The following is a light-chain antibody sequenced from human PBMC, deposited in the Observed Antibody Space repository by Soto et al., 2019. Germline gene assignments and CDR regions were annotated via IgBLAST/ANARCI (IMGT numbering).Light chain of an antibody. Sequence: DLQMTQSPSTLSASVGDRVPITCPASQSISTWLAWYQQKPGKAPNLLIYKASHLENGVPSRFSGSGSGTEFTLTISSLQPGDFATYYCQHYNTYPWTFGQGTMV. CDR2: KAS. CDR3: QHYNTYPWT. CDR1: QSISTW. J-gene: IGKJ1*01. V-gene: IGKV1-5*03.